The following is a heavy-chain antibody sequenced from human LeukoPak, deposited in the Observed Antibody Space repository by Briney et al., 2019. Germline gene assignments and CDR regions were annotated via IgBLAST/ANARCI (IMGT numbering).Heavy chain of an antibody. CDR2: ITGSDGRA. J-gene: IGHJ3*02. CDR3: TRDRRFPDDVFDI. V-gene: IGHV3-23*01. Sequence: GGSLRPSCAASGFTFSNYGMSWVRQAPGKGLEWVSYITGSDGRAWYADSVKGRLTISRDNSKNTLYLQLNSLRAEDTAIYYCTRDRRFPDDVFDIWGQGTMVTVSS. CDR1: GFTFSNYG. D-gene: IGHD2-21*01.